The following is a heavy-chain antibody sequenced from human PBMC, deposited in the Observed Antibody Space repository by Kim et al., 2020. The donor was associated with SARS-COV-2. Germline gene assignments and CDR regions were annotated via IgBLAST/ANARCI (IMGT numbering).Heavy chain of an antibody. V-gene: IGHV3-7*01. J-gene: IGHJ4*02. Sequence: VDSVKGRFTSSRDNAKNSLYLQMNSLRAEDTAVYYCARGYYGSGRYIDYWGQGTLVTVSS. CDR3: ARGYYGSGRYIDY. D-gene: IGHD3-10*01.